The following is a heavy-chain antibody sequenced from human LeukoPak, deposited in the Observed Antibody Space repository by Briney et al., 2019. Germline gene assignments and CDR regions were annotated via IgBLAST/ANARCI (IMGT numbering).Heavy chain of an antibody. J-gene: IGHJ3*02. D-gene: IGHD4-23*01. CDR3: ARTPMELSLYGDNSDVLDI. Sequence: SEILSLTCAVYGGSFSGYYWSWIRQPPGKGLEWIGEINHSGSTNYNPSLKSRVTISVDTSKNQFSLKLSSVTAADTAVYYCARTPMELSLYGDNSDVLDIWGQGTKVTVSS. V-gene: IGHV4-34*01. CDR2: INHSGST. CDR1: GGSFSGYY.